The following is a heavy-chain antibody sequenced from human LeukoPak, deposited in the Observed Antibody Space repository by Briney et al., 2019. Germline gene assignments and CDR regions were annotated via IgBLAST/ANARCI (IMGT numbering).Heavy chain of an antibody. CDR1: GGSFSGYY. Sequence: SETLSLTCAVYGGSFSGYYWSWIRQPRGKGLEWIGEINHSGSTNYNPSLKSRVTISVDTSKNQFSLKLSSVTAADTAVYYCARGLRAVAGKDYWGQGTLVTVSS. J-gene: IGHJ4*02. CDR3: ARGLRAVAGKDY. D-gene: IGHD6-19*01. V-gene: IGHV4-34*01. CDR2: INHSGST.